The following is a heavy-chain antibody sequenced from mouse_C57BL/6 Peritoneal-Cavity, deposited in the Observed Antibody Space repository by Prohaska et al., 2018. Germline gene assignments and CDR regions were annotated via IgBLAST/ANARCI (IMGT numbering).Heavy chain of an antibody. CDR2: INSKGSEI. D-gene: IGHD2-5*01. Sequence: VQLLGTGGGLVLPGGSRGLSCECTGLPFSGFWMSWVRHTTGKTLNWIGYINSKGSEINNAPSIKDRVTIFRDNDKSALYLEIINVRSEDIATDFCMRYSNYWYFDVWGTGTTVTV. J-gene: IGHJ1*03. CDR1: GLPFSGFW. CDR3: MRYSNYWYFDV. V-gene: IGHV11-2*01.